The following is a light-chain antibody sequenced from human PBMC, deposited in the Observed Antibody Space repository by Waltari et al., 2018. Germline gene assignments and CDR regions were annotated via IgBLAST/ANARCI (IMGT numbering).Light chain of an antibody. Sequence: DIVMTQSPDSLALSLGERATINCKSSQSVLYNSNKKNYVAWYQQRPRQPPKLLISWASMREAGVPDRFSGSGSGTDFTLTISSLQAEDAAVYYCQQYYITPWAFGQGTKVEIK. V-gene: IGKV4-1*01. J-gene: IGKJ1*01. CDR1: QSVLYNSNKKNY. CDR2: WAS. CDR3: QQYYITPWA.